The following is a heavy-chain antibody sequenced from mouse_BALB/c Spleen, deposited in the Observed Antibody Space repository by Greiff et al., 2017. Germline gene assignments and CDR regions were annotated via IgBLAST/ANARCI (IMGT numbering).Heavy chain of an antibody. CDR3: ARQVSSPAMDY. Sequence: DVQLVESGGGLVKPGGSLKLSCAASGFTFSSSAMSWVRQTPEKRLEWVATISSGGSYTYYPDSVKGRFTISRDNAKNTLYLQMSSLRSEDTAMYYCARQVSSPAMDYWGQGTSVTVSS. CDR2: ISSGGSYT. V-gene: IGHV5-9-3*01. CDR1: GFTFSSSA. D-gene: IGHD1-1*01. J-gene: IGHJ4*01.